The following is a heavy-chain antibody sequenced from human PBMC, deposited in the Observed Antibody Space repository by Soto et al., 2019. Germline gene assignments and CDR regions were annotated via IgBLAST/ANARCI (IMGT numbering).Heavy chain of an antibody. CDR2: AYHSGYT. V-gene: IGHV4-4*02. CDR3: AREAARKFDY. J-gene: IGHJ4*02. CDR1: SGSISSSNW. Sequence: SETLSLTCAVSSGSISSSNWWSWVRQPPGKGLEWIGEAYHSGYTNYNPTLESRVTISVDKSKNQFSLNLSSVTAADTAVYYCAREAARKFDYWGQGILVTVSS.